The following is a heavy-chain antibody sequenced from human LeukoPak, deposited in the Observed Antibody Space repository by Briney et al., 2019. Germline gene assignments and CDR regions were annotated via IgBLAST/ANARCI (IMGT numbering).Heavy chain of an antibody. D-gene: IGHD3-22*01. V-gene: IGHV4-34*01. Sequence: ASETLSLTCAVYGGSFSGYYWSWIRQPPGKGLEWIGEINHSGSTYYNPSLKSRVTISVDTSKNQFSLKLSSVTAVDTAVYYCARQGPHYYDSSYLWDYYMDVWGKGTTVTISS. CDR1: GGSFSGYY. CDR2: INHSGST. J-gene: IGHJ6*03. CDR3: ARQGPHYYDSSYLWDYYMDV.